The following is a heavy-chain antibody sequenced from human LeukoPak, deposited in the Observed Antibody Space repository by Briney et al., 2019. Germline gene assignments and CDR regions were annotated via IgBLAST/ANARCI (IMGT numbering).Heavy chain of an antibody. J-gene: IGHJ4*02. CDR2: INHSGST. D-gene: IGHD6-13*01. Sequence: LETLSLTCAVYGGSFSGYYWSWIRQPPGKGLEWIGEINHSGSTNYNPSLKSRVTISVDTSKNQFSLKLSSVTAADTAVYYCASRIAAAGSYFDYWGQGTLVTVSS. CDR3: ASRIAAAGSYFDY. CDR1: GGSFSGYY. V-gene: IGHV4-34*01.